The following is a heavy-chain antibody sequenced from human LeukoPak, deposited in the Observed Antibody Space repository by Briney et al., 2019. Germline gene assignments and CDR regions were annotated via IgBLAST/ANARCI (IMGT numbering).Heavy chain of an antibody. CDR1: GYTFTRYG. J-gene: IGHJ4*02. CDR2: IIPILGIA. CDR3: ARDQYSGDILTGYGYYFDY. D-gene: IGHD3-9*01. V-gene: IGHV1-69*04. Sequence: SVKVSCKASGYTFTRYGISWVRQAPGQGLEWMGRIIPILGIANYAQKFQGRVTITADKSTNTAYMELSSLRFEDTAVYYCARDQYSGDILTGYGYYFDYWGQGTLVTVSS.